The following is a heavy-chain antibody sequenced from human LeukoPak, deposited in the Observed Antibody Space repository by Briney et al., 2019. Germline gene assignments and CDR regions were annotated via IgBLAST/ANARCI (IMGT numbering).Heavy chain of an antibody. CDR1: GFRFSSFG. D-gene: IGHD2-15*01. CDR2: IWSDSSYI. CDR3: ARAFCSGATCYSMDY. J-gene: IGHJ4*02. V-gene: IGHV3-33*08. Sequence: PGGSLRLSCAASGFRFSSFGMHWVRQAPGKGLDWVAVIWSDSSYIYYADSVKGRFTISRDNSKNTLYLQMNSLRAEDTAVYYCARAFCSGATCYSMDYWGQGTLVTVSS.